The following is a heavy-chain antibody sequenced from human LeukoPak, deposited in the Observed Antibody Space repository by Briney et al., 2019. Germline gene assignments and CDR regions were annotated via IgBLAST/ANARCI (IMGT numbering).Heavy chain of an antibody. J-gene: IGHJ3*02. CDR3: ARGFQWHPKPNAFDI. CDR1: GVSISRYY. D-gene: IGHD2-8*01. Sequence: SDTLSLTCSLWGVSISRYYGRGLRVPRGKAREGMGIIYYTADTNYNPSLQSRVTMSVDAPRGQFSLNLGSVPAADTAVYYCARGFQWHPKPNAFDIWGDGTMVTVSS. V-gene: IGHV4-59*07. CDR2: IYYTADT.